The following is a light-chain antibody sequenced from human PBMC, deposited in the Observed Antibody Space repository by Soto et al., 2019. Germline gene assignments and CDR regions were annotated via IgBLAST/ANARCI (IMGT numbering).Light chain of an antibody. J-gene: IGKJ2*01. CDR1: QSISSW. Sequence: DIQMTQSPSTLSASVGDRVTITCRASQSISSWLVWYQQKPGKAPKLLIYDASTLESGVPSSFSGSGSGTEFTLTITSLQPADFATYYCQQYRTYPYTFGQGTRLEI. V-gene: IGKV1-5*01. CDR3: QQYRTYPYT. CDR2: DAS.